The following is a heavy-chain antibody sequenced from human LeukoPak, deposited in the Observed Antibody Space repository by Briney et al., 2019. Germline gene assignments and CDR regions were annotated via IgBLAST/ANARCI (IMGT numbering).Heavy chain of an antibody. Sequence: SGGSLRLSCAASGFTFSDYYMSWIRKAPGKGLEWVSYITTGSRSYTNHADSLKGRFTISRDNAKNSLYLQMNSLRAEDTGVYYCARGREVLDYWGQGTLVTVSS. V-gene: IGHV3-11*06. D-gene: IGHD1-26*01. J-gene: IGHJ4*02. CDR3: ARGREVLDY. CDR1: GFTFSDYY. CDR2: ITTGSRSYT.